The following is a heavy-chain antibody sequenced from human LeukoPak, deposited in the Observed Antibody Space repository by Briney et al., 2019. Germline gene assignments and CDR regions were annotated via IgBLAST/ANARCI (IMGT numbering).Heavy chain of an antibody. CDR3: ARDRKPYYYDSSGYYPFDY. CDR1: GFTFSSYG. J-gene: IGHJ4*02. V-gene: IGHV3-33*01. Sequence: PGGSLRLSCAASGFTFSSYGMHWVRQAPCKGPEWVAVIWYDGSNKYYADSVKGRFTISRDNSKNTLYLQMNSLRAEDTAVYYCARDRKPYYYDSSGYYPFDYWGQGTLVTVSS. D-gene: IGHD3-22*01. CDR2: IWYDGSNK.